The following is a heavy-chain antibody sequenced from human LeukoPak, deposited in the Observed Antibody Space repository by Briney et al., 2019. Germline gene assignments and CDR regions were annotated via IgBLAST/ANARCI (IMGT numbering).Heavy chain of an antibody. CDR2: INAGNGDT. D-gene: IGHD3-22*01. J-gene: IGHJ5*02. CDR3: ARFTMTRGWFDP. CDR1: GYTFTSYA. Sequence: ASVTVSCKASGYTFTSYAMHWVRQAPGQRLEWMGWINAGNGDTKYSQKFQGRVTITRDTSASTAYMELSSLRSEDTAVYYCARFTMTRGWFDPWGQGTLVTVSS. V-gene: IGHV1-3*01.